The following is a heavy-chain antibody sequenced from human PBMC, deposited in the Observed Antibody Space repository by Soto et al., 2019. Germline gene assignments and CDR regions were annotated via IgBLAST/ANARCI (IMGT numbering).Heavy chain of an antibody. CDR2: IKTDGSSP. Sequence: GWSLRLSCVASGFTFNNYWMHWVRQVPGKGLVWVSRIKTDGSSPNYADSVEGRFTISSDNAKNTLYLQMNSLRAEDTAVYYCARDRIAGSGSCDNWGQGTLVTAPQ. CDR1: GFTFNNYW. CDR3: ARDRIAGSGSCDN. V-gene: IGHV3-74*01. D-gene: IGHD3-10*01. J-gene: IGHJ4*02.